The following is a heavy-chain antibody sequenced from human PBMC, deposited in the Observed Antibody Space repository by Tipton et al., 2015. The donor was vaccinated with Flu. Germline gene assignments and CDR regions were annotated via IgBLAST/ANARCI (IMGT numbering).Heavy chain of an antibody. CDR1: GGSVSSGSYY. V-gene: IGHV4-61*01. CDR2: IYYSGST. CDR3: ARDQVSPHLTYGMDV. J-gene: IGHJ6*02. Sequence: TLSLTCIVSGGSVSSGSYYWSWIRQPPGKGLEWIGYIYYSGSTNYNPSLKSRVTISVDTSKNQFSLKLSSVTAADTAVYYCARDQVSPHLTYGMDVWGQGTTVTVSS. D-gene: IGHD2-21*01.